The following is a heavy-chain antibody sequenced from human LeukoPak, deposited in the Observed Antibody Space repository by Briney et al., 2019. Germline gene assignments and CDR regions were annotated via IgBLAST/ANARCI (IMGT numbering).Heavy chain of an antibody. J-gene: IGHJ5*02. CDR3: ARSGTYMVRGVISSVNNWFDP. CDR2: ISSSSSYI. D-gene: IGHD3-10*01. CDR1: EFTFSRYS. V-gene: IGHV3-21*01. Sequence: GGSLRLSCAASEFTFSRYSMNWVRQAPGKGLEWVSSISSSSSYIYYADSVKGRFTISRVNAKNSLYLQMNSLRAEDTAVYYCARSGTYMVRGVISSVNNWFDPWGQGTLVTVSS.